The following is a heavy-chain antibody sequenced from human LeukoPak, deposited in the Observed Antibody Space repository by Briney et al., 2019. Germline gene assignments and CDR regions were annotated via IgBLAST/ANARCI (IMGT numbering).Heavy chain of an antibody. Sequence: GGSLRLSCAASGFTFSSYAMTWVRQAPGKGLEWVSTINNSGGSTYYADSVKGRFTVSRDNSKNTLYLEMISLRAEDTAMYYCVKNTIKWNYFRLFDYWGQGTLVTVSS. V-gene: IGHV3-23*01. CDR3: VKNTIKWNYFRLFDY. J-gene: IGHJ4*02. CDR1: GFTFSSYA. CDR2: INNSGGST. D-gene: IGHD5-12*01.